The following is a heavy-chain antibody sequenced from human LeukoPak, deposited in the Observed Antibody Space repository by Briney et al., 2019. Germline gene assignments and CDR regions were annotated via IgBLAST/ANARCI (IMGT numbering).Heavy chain of an antibody. CDR2: INHSGST. V-gene: IGHV4-34*01. Sequence: SETLSLTCAVYGGSFNGYYWSWIRQPPGKGLEWIGEINHSGSTNYNPSLKSRVTISVDTSKNQFSLKLSSVTAADTAVYYCALGKVRGYAFDIWGQGTMVTVSS. CDR3: ALGKVRGYAFDI. D-gene: IGHD3-10*01. CDR1: GGSFNGYY. J-gene: IGHJ3*02.